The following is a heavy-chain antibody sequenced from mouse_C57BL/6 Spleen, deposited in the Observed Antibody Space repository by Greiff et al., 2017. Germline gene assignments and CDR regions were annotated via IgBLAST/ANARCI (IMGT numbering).Heavy chain of an antibody. J-gene: IGHJ4*01. CDR1: GYTFTDYY. Sequence: EVQLQQSGPELVKPGASVKISCKASGYTFTDYYMNWVKQSHGKSLEWIGDINPNNGGTSYNQKFKGKATLTVDKSSSTAYMELRSLTSEDSAVYYCARSNYSNYVNAMDYWGQGTSVTVSS. V-gene: IGHV1-26*01. CDR3: ARSNYSNYVNAMDY. CDR2: INPNNGGT. D-gene: IGHD2-5*01.